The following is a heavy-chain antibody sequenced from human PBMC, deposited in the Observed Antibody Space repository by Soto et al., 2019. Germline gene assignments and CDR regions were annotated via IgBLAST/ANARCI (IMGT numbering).Heavy chain of an antibody. CDR1: GFTFSSYA. CDR2: ISYDGSNK. J-gene: IGHJ5*02. Sequence: PGGSLRLSCAASGFTFSSYAMHWVRQAPGKGLEWVAVISYDGSNKYYADSVKGRFTISRDNSKNTLYLQMNSLRAEDTAVYYCARDLTGTTVGWFDPWGQGTLVTVS. D-gene: IGHD1-7*01. V-gene: IGHV3-30-3*01. CDR3: ARDLTGTTVGWFDP.